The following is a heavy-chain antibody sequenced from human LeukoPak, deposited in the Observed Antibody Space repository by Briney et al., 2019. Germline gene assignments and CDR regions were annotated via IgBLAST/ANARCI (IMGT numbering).Heavy chain of an antibody. D-gene: IGHD1-7*01. V-gene: IGHV4-39*07. J-gene: IGHJ4*02. CDR1: GVSISSSSYY. CDR2: MYYSGST. CDR3: ASERKELPAFFDY. Sequence: SETLSLTCTVSGVSISSSSYYWGWIRQPPGKGLEWIGSMYYSGSTNYNPSLKSRVAISADTSKNQFSLKLSSVTAADTAVYYCASERKELPAFFDYWGQGTLVTVSS.